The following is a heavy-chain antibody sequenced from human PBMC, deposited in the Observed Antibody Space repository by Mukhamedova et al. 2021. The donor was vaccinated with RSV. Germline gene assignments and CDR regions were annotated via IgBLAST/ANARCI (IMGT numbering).Heavy chain of an antibody. J-gene: IGHJ4*02. CDR3: AKDSGFLINYIDN. Sequence: YAMSWVRQAPGKGLEWVSGISGDGDITYYADSVKGRFTVSRDNSRNTLFMQVNSLRAEDTAVYYCAKDSGFLINYIDNWGQGTL. D-gene: IGHD2/OR15-2a*01. CDR2: ISGDGDIT. CDR1: YA. V-gene: IGHV3-23*01.